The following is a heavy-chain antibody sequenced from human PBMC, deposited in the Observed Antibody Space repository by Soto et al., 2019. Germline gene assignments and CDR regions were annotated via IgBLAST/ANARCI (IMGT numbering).Heavy chain of an antibody. V-gene: IGHV4-31*03. J-gene: IGHJ6*03. CDR3: ASGAYYGSGSYYGYYYYYYMDV. D-gene: IGHD3-10*01. CDR1: GGSISSGGYY. Sequence: SETLSLTCTVSGGSISSGGYYWSWIRQHPGKGLEWIGYIYYSGSTYYNPSLKSRVTISVDTSKNQFSLKLSSVTAADTAVYYCASGAYYGSGSYYGYYYYYYMDVWGKGTTVTVSS. CDR2: IYYSGST.